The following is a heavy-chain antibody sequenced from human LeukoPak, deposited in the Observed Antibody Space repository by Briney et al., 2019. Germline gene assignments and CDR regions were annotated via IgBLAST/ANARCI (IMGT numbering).Heavy chain of an antibody. CDR3: ARDSSLYYYYYYGMDV. CDR2: ISSSRSYI. Sequence: GGSLRLSCAASGLTFSSYSMNWVRQAPGKGLEWVSSISSSRSYIYYADSVKGRFTISRDNAKNSLYLQMNSLRAEDTAVYYCARDSSLYYYYYYGMDVWGKGTTVTVSS. V-gene: IGHV3-21*01. CDR1: GLTFSSYS. J-gene: IGHJ6*04. D-gene: IGHD6-13*01.